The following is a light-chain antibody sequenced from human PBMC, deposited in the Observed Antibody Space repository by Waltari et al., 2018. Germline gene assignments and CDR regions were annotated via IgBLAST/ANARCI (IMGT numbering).Light chain of an antibody. CDR3: QQYYNTPLT. CDR1: QSVLYSSNNKKY. V-gene: IGKV4-1*01. Sequence: DIVMTQSPACLAVSLGERATINCKSSQSVLYSSNNKKYLSRSQQKAGQPPKALIYWASTRESAVPDRFIGSGSGTDFTLTISSLQAEDVAVYYFQQYYNTPLTFGGGTKVEIK. CDR2: WAS. J-gene: IGKJ4*01.